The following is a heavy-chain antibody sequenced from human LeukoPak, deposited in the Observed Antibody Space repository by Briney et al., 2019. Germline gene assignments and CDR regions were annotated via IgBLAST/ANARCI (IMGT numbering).Heavy chain of an antibody. CDR2: ISYDGSKK. CDR3: ARGEVVGATTDGNWFDP. CDR1: GFTFSSYA. V-gene: IGHV3-30-3*01. D-gene: IGHD1-26*01. J-gene: IGHJ5*02. Sequence: QTGGSLRLSCAASGFTFSSYAMHWVRQAPGKGLEWVAVISYDGSKKYYADSVKGRFTISRDNSKNTLYLQMNSLRAEDTAVYYYARGEVVGATTDGNWFDPWGQGTLVTVSS.